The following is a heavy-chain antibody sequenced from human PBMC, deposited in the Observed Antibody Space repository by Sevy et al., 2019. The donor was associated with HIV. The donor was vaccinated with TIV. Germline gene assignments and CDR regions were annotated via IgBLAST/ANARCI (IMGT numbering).Heavy chain of an antibody. J-gene: IGHJ4*02. CDR2: IYYSGST. D-gene: IGHD6-13*01. Sequence: SETLSLTCSVSGGSSGTSSYFWGWIRQPPGKGLEWIGSIYYSGSTYYNPSLKSRVTISVDMSKSQFSLKLTSVTAEDTAVYYCASGPYDSSSWYYFDCWGQGTLVTVSS. V-gene: IGHV4-39*01. CDR3: ASGPYDSSSWYYFDC. CDR1: GGSSGTSSYF.